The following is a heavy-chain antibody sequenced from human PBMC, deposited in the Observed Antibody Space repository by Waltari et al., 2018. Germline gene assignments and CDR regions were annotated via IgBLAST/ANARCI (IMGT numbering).Heavy chain of an antibody. V-gene: IGHV3-48*01. Sequence: EVQLVESGGGLVQPGGSLRLSCAASGFTLRSYSMNWVRQAPGKGLEWVSYISSSSSTIYYADSVKGRFTISRDNAKNSLYLQMNSLRAEDTAVYYCARGGIAARRAFDYWGQGTLVTVSS. J-gene: IGHJ4*02. CDR2: ISSSSSTI. CDR1: GFTLRSYS. D-gene: IGHD6-6*01. CDR3: ARGGIAARRAFDY.